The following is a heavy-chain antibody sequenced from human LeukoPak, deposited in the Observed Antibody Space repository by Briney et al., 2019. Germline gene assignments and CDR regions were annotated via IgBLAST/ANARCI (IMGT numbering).Heavy chain of an antibody. Sequence: GSSVKVSCKASGGTFSSYAISWVRQAPGQGLEWMGRIIPIFGTANYAQKFQGRVTITADKSTSTAYMELSSLRSEDTAVYYCARGGGAQHYYYMDVWGKGTTVTVSS. CDR1: GGTFSSYA. V-gene: IGHV1-69*06. CDR3: ARGGGAQHYYYMDV. CDR2: IIPIFGTA. J-gene: IGHJ6*03. D-gene: IGHD1-1*01.